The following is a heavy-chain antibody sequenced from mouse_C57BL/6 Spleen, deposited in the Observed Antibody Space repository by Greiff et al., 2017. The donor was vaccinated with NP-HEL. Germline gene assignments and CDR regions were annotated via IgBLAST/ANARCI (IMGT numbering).Heavy chain of an antibody. Sequence: EVQLVESGPVLVKPGASVKMSCKASGYTFPDYYMNWVQQSHGKSLEWIGVINPYNGGTSYNQKFKGKATLTVDKSSSTAYMELNSLTSEDSAVYYCARSYYGSSGYYAMDYWGQGTSVTVSS. CDR2: INPYNGGT. CDR3: ARSYYGSSGYYAMDY. V-gene: IGHV1-19*01. J-gene: IGHJ4*01. D-gene: IGHD1-1*01. CDR1: GYTFPDYY.